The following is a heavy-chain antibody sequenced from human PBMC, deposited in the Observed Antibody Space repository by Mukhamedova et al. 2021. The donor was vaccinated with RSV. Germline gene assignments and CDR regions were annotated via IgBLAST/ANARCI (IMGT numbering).Heavy chain of an antibody. D-gene: IGHD3-10*01. CDR3: AKDGSEYYGSGSYFLSDWFDP. J-gene: IGHJ5*02. Sequence: GKGLEWVSAISGSGGSTYYADSVKGRFTISRDNSKNTLYLQMNSLRAEDTAVYYCAKDGSEYYGSGSYFLSDWFDPWGQGTLATV. CDR2: ISGSGGST. V-gene: IGHV3-23*01.